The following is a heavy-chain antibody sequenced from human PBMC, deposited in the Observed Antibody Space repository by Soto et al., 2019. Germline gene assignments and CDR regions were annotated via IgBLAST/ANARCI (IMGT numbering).Heavy chain of an antibody. CDR1: GGTFSSYA. J-gene: IGHJ6*02. CDR2: IIPIFGTA. V-gene: IGHV1-69*13. D-gene: IGHD6-13*01. Sequence: ASVKVSCKASGGTFSSYAISWVRQAPGQGLEWMGGIIPIFGTANYAQKFQGRVTITADESTSTAYMELSSLRSEDTAVYYCARERNTGYSSSWNPGYYGMDVWGQGTTLTVSS. CDR3: ARERNTGYSSSWNPGYYGMDV.